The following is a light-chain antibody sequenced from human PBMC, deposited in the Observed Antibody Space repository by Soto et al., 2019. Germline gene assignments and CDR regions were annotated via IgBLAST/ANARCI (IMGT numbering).Light chain of an antibody. CDR1: SGHNSYA. Sequence: QLVLTQSPSASASLGASVKLTCTLSSGHNSYAIAWHQQQPGKGTRYLMKVNSDGSHSKGDGIPDRFSGSSSGAERYLTISSLQSEDEADYYCQTWGTGIQVFGGGTKLTVL. CDR2: VNSDGSH. CDR3: QTWGTGIQV. V-gene: IGLV4-69*01. J-gene: IGLJ3*02.